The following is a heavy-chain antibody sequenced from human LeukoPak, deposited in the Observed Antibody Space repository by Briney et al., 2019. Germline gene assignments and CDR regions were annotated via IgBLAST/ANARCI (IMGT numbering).Heavy chain of an antibody. Sequence: RGSLRLSCAASAFTFSSYAMSWVRQAPGKGREWVSPISGIGGSTYYTDSVKGPFTTSRDNSKNTLYLEMNRRRRQYTAVYYCAKEPRGSTRRLTSFNYWGQGTLVTVSS. CDR1: AFTFSSYA. V-gene: IGHV3-23*01. J-gene: IGHJ4*02. CDR3: AKEPRGSTRRLTSFNY. CDR2: ISGIGGST. D-gene: IGHD3-10*01.